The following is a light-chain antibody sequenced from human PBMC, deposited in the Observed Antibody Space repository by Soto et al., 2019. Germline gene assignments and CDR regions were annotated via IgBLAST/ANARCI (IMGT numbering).Light chain of an antibody. CDR1: MRDVGAYNL. V-gene: IGLV2-14*01. CDR3: CSLTTSHTYV. J-gene: IGLJ1*01. CDR2: EVR. Sequence: QSALTQPASVSGSAGQSVTISCSGTMRDVGAYNLVSWYRQHPGTAPKLIIYEVRNRPSGISSRFSGSRSGNTASLTISGLQSDDEADYYCCSLTTSHTYVFGSGTKVTVL.